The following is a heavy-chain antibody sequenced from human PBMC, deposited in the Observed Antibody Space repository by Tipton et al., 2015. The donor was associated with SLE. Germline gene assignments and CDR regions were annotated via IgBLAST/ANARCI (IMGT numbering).Heavy chain of an antibody. CDR2: INHSGNT. CDR1: GGSSSGYY. D-gene: IGHD2/OR15-2a*01. Sequence: TLSLTCAVYGGSSSGYYWSWIRQSPGKGLAWIGEINHSGNTNYNPSLKSRVTMSVDMSKNQIFLKMTSVTAADSAVYFCARVWLNNAFDIWGQGTRVTVSS. J-gene: IGHJ3*02. CDR3: ARVWLNNAFDI. V-gene: IGHV4-34*01.